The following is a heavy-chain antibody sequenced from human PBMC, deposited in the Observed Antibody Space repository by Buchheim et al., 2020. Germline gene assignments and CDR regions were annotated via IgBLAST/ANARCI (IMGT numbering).Heavy chain of an antibody. Sequence: EVQLVESGGGLAQPGESLRLSCEVSGFSFSGYWMQWVRQVPGKGLVWVSRITSDERNTRYADSVKGRFTISRDNAKNTLYLQMNSLTVEDTAVYYCARVRGGSGGRDALDVWGQGT. CDR1: GFSFSGYW. D-gene: IGHD2-15*01. CDR2: ITSDERNT. V-gene: IGHV3-74*01. J-gene: IGHJ3*01. CDR3: ARVRGGSGGRDALDV.